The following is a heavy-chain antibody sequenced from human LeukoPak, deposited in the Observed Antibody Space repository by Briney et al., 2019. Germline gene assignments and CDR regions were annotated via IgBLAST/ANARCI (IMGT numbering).Heavy chain of an antibody. J-gene: IGHJ6*02. CDR2: IYTSGSP. CDR1: DGSISSYY. Sequence: PSETLSLTYSVSDGSISSYYWSWTRQPAGKSLEWIGRIYTSGSPSYNPSLKSRVTMSLDTSKKQFSLKLNSVTAADTAVYYCARERGNYGMDVWGQGTTVTVSS. CDR3: ARERGNYGMDV. D-gene: IGHD3-16*01. V-gene: IGHV4-4*07.